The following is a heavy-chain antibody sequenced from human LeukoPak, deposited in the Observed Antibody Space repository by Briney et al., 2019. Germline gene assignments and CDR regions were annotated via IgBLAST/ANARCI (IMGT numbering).Heavy chain of an antibody. D-gene: IGHD1-26*01. CDR1: EYTFTSYD. J-gene: IGHJ6*03. Sequence: ASVKVSCKASEYTFTSYDINWVRQATGQGLEWMGWMNPNSGNTGYAQKFQGRVTMTRNTSISTAYMELSRLRSEDTAVYYCARASGSSNMDVWGKGSTVTVSS. CDR3: ARASGSSNMDV. V-gene: IGHV1-8*01. CDR2: MNPNSGNT.